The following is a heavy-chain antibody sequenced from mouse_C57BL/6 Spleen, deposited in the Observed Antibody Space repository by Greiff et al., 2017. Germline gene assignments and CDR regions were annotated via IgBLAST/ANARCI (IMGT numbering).Heavy chain of an antibody. CDR3: AKHSTAQAPFAY. CDR2: IWGGGST. CDR1: GFSLTSYG. D-gene: IGHD3-2*02. V-gene: IGHV2-9*01. J-gene: IGHJ3*01. Sequence: QVQLKQSGPGLAGPSQSLSITCTASGFSLTSYGVGWVRQPPGKGLEWMGVIWGGGSTNYNSALMSRLSISKDNSKCQVFLKMNSLQTDDTAMYYCAKHSTAQAPFAYWAQGTLLTVSA.